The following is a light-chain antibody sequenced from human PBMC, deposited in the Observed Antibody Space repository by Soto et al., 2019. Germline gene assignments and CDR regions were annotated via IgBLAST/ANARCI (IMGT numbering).Light chain of an antibody. CDR3: CSYAGSYTYV. J-gene: IGLJ1*01. V-gene: IGLV2-14*01. CDR1: NIGSYNY. Sequence: QSALTQPASVSGSPGQSITISCTGTNIGSYNYVSWYQQHPGKAPKLMIYEVSNRPSGVSNRFSGSKSGNTASLTISALQTEDEADYFCCSYAGSYTYVFGTGTKVTVL. CDR2: EVS.